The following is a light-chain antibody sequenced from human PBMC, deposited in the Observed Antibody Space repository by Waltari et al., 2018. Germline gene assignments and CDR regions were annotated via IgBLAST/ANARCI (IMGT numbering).Light chain of an antibody. CDR2: KDT. J-gene: IGLJ3*02. CDR3: LSADSSGTSKV. CDR1: ALPKQS. Sequence: SYELTQPPSVSVSPGQTARITCSGDALPKQSAFCYQQKPGQAPVLIIDKDTQRPSGIPERFSGSSSGTTVTMTISGVQAEDEADYYCLSADSSGTSKVFGGGTKLTVL. V-gene: IGLV3-25*03.